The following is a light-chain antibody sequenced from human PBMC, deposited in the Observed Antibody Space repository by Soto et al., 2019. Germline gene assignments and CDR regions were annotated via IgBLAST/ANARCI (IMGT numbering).Light chain of an antibody. Sequence: VERDTLSCRAIQSVSSSYLTWYQQKPGQAPRLLIYGASTRATGIPARFSGSGSGTDFTLTISSLQPEDFAVYYCQQDYNLLWTFGQGTKVDIK. V-gene: IGKV3D-7*01. CDR1: QSVSSSY. CDR2: GAS. J-gene: IGKJ1*01. CDR3: QQDYNLLWT.